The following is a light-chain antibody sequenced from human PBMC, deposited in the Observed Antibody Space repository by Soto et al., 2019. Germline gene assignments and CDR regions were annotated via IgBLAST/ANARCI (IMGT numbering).Light chain of an antibody. CDR1: SSDVGVYNY. V-gene: IGLV2-11*01. CDR3: CSYAGSYTFV. Sequence: QSVLTQPRSVSGSPGQSVTISCTGTSSDVGVYNYVSWYQQHPGKAPKLMIYDVTKRPSGVPDRFTGSKSANTASLTISGLQAEDEADYYCCSYAGSYTFVLGTGTKGTVL. J-gene: IGLJ1*01. CDR2: DVT.